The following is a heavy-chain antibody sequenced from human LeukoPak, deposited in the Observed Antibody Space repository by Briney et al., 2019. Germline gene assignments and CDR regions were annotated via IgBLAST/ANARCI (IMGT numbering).Heavy chain of an antibody. V-gene: IGHV1-69*05. D-gene: IGHD2-2*01. CDR2: IIPIFGTA. Sequence: SVKVSCKASGGTVSSYAISWVRQAPGQGLEWMGGIIPIFGTANYAQKFQGRVTITTDESTSTAYMELSSPRSEDTAVYYCARDAFYCSSTSCHLGPFDYWGQGTLVTVSS. J-gene: IGHJ4*02. CDR1: GGTVSSYA. CDR3: ARDAFYCSSTSCHLGPFDY.